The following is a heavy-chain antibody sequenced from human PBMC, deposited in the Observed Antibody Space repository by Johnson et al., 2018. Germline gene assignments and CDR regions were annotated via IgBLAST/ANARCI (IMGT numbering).Heavy chain of an antibody. J-gene: IGHJ1*01. D-gene: IGHD3-22*01. CDR3: ASTAYYYDSSGYYQPFQH. CDR1: GGSFSGYY. V-gene: IGHV4-34*01. CDR2: INHSGST. Sequence: QVQLQESGPGLVKPSETLSLTCAVYGGSFSGYYWSWIRQPPGKGLEWIGEINHSGSTNYNPSLKSRVTISVDTSKNQFSLKLSSVTAADTAVYYCASTAYYYDSSGYYQPFQHWGQGTLVTVSS.